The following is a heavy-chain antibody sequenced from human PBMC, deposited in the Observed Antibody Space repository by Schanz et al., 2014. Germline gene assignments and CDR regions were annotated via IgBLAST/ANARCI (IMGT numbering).Heavy chain of an antibody. V-gene: IGHV4-34*01. CDR2: LHHGTLT. CDR1: GGSFNGYD. Sequence: QVQLQQWGAGLLKPSETLSLTCAVHGGSFNGYDWTWIRQSPETGLEWIGELHHGTLTKYNPSLKSRVTISEDPSKAQFSLKVTSVTAADTAVYYCARGLTAVIRGGKSDYFDFWGQGTVVVVSS. J-gene: IGHJ4*02. D-gene: IGHD2-21*02. CDR3: ARGLTAVIRGGKSDYFDF.